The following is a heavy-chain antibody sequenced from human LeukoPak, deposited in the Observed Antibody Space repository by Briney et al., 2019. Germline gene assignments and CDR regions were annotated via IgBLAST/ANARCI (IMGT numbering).Heavy chain of an antibody. D-gene: IGHD1-26*01. CDR3: AKGRIVGATYFDY. CDR2: IRYDGSNK. Sequence: GGSLRLSCAASGFTFSSYGMHWVRQAPGKGLEWVAFIRYDGSNKYYADSVKGRFTISRDNSKNTLYLQMNSLRAEDTAVYYCAKGRIVGATYFDYWGQGTLVTVST. CDR1: GFTFSSYG. V-gene: IGHV3-30*02. J-gene: IGHJ4*02.